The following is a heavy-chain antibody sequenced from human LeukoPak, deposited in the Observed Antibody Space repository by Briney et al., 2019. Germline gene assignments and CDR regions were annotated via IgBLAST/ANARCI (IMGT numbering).Heavy chain of an antibody. Sequence: PSETLSLTCTVSGYSSTNGYCWGWIRQSPGKALEWIGNIYRTGTTFYNPSLKSRVTISVDTSNNQFSLKLSSVTAADTAVYYCARRPRGGQLCWFDPWGQGTLVTVSS. CDR2: IYRTGTT. CDR3: ARRPRGGQLCWFDP. D-gene: IGHD3-10*01. V-gene: IGHV4-38-2*02. J-gene: IGHJ5*02. CDR1: GYSSTNGYC.